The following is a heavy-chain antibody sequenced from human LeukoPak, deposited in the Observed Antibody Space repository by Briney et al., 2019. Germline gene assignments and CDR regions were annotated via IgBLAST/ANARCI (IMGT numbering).Heavy chain of an antibody. CDR3: ARDLGNNWFDA. Sequence: ASVKVSCKASGYSFTSFGMNWVRQAPGQGLEWLGWINTNTGNPTYGQGFTGRFVFSMDTSVSTAYLQISSLKAEDTAVYYCARDLGNNWFDAWGQGTLVTVSS. CDR1: GYSFTSFG. J-gene: IGHJ5*02. V-gene: IGHV7-4-1*02. CDR2: INTNTGNP.